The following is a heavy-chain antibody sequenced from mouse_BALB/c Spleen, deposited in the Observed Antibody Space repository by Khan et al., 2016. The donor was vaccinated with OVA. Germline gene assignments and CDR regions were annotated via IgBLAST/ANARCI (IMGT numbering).Heavy chain of an antibody. Sequence: QVQLEQSGPGLVEPSQSLSITCTISGFSFTNYGVYSVRQPPGKGLEWLVVIWSDGSSTYNSALKTRLSISKDNTQRQVFFKQNSRQNDDTATNYCARQPNYHYDIMDYWGQGTTVTVSS. V-gene: IGHV2-6-1*01. J-gene: IGHJ4*01. CDR2: IWSDGSS. CDR1: GFSFTNYG. CDR3: ARQPNYHYDIMDY. D-gene: IGHD2-4*01.